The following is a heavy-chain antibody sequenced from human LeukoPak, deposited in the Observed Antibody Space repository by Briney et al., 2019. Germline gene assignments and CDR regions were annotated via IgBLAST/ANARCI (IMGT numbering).Heavy chain of an antibody. CDR3: ARGEVHCGGDCLEFDY. CDR2: ISAYNGNT. Sequence: ASVKVSCKASGYTFASYGISWVRQAPGQGLEWMGWISAYNGNTNYAQKLQGRVTMTTDTSTSTAYMELRSLRSDDTAVYYCARGEVHCGGDCLEFDYWGQGTLVTVSS. V-gene: IGHV1-18*01. CDR1: GYTFASYG. J-gene: IGHJ4*02. D-gene: IGHD2-21*02.